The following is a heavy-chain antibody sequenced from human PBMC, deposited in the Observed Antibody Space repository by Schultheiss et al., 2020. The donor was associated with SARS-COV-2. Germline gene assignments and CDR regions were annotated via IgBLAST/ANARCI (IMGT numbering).Heavy chain of an antibody. CDR1: GFTFSSYS. V-gene: IGHV3-21*04. CDR2: ISSSSSYI. J-gene: IGHJ6*02. CDR3: AKDIRIAARPGSGMDV. D-gene: IGHD6-6*01. Sequence: GESLKISCAASGFTFSSYSMNWVRQAPGKGLEWVSSISSSSSYIYYADSVKGRFTISRDNAKNSLYLQMNSLRAEDTALYYCAKDIRIAARPGSGMDVWGQGTTVTVSS.